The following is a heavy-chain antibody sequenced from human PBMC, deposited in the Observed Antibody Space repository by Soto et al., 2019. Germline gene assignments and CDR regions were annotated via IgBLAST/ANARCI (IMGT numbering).Heavy chain of an antibody. CDR3: ARSPRLNYDILTGYYKGGGWFDP. CDR2: ISAYNGNT. V-gene: IGHV1-18*01. CDR1: GYTFTSYG. D-gene: IGHD3-9*01. J-gene: IGHJ5*02. Sequence: ASVKVSCKASGYTFTSYGISWARQAPGQGLERMGWISAYNGNTNYAQKLQGRVTMTTDTSTSTAYMELRSLRSDDTAVYYCARSPRLNYDILTGYYKGGGWFDPWGQGTLVTVSS.